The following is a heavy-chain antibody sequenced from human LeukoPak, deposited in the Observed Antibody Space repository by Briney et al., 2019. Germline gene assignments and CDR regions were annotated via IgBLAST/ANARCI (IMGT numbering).Heavy chain of an antibody. J-gene: IGHJ4*02. D-gene: IGHD3-22*01. CDR3: AREYYFDSTGYLY. V-gene: IGHV4-38-2*02. CDR1: GYSISSGYY. Sequence: SETLSLTCTVSGYSISSGYYWGWIRQPPGKGLEWIGNIYHSGSTFYNPSLKSRVTISVDTSKNHFSVKLSSVTAADTAVYYCAREYYFDSTGYLYWGQGILVTVSS. CDR2: IYHSGST.